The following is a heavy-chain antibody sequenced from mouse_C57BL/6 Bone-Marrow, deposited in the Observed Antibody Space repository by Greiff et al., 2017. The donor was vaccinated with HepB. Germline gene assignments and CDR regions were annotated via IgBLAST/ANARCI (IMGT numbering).Heavy chain of an antibody. J-gene: IGHJ1*03. Sequence: EVQLQQSGAELVRPGASVKLSCTASGFNIKDYYMHWVKQRPEQGLEWIGRIDPEDGDTEYAPKFQGKATMTADTSSNTAYLQLSSLTSEDTAVYYCTTSSYYGSSRHWYFDVWGTGTTVTVSS. CDR2: IDPEDGDT. CDR3: TTSSYYGSSRHWYFDV. CDR1: GFNIKDYY. D-gene: IGHD1-1*01. V-gene: IGHV14-1*01.